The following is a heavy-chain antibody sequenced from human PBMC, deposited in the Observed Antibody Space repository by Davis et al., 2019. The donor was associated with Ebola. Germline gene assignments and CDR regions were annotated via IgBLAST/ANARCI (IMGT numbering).Heavy chain of an antibody. Sequence: GGSLRLSCAASGFTFSDYYMSWVRQAPGKGLEWVAVIWYDGSNKYYVDSVKGRFTISRDNSKNTLYLQMNSLRAEDTAVYYCARDKGSLWFGESDAFDIWGQGTMVTVSS. CDR2: IWYDGSNK. V-gene: IGHV3-33*08. CDR1: GFTFSDYY. CDR3: ARDKGSLWFGESDAFDI. D-gene: IGHD3-10*01. J-gene: IGHJ3*02.